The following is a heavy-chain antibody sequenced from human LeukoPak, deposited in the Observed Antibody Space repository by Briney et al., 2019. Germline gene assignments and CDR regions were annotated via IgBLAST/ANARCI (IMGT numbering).Heavy chain of an antibody. Sequence: GGSLILSCAASGFTFSTFAMSWVRQAPGKGLEWVSIISAGGGSTYYADSVKGRFTISRDNSKNTLYLQMNSLRAEDTAVYYCASRQYDILTGYDGALDIWGQGTMVTVSS. D-gene: IGHD3-9*01. V-gene: IGHV3-23*01. CDR1: GFTFSTFA. CDR3: ASRQYDILTGYDGALDI. CDR2: ISAGGGST. J-gene: IGHJ3*02.